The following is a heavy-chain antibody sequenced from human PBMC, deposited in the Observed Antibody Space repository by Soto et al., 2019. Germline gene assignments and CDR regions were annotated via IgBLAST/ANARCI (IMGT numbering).Heavy chain of an antibody. D-gene: IGHD6-13*01. CDR3: AREGIAAAGLFDY. V-gene: IGHV4-59*01. CDR1: GGSISSYY. Sequence: TLSLTCTVSGGSISSYYWSWIRQPPGKGLEWIGYIYYSGSTNYNPSLKSRVTISVDTSKNQFSLKLSSATAADTAVYYCAREGIAAAGLFDYWGQGTLVTVSS. CDR2: IYYSGST. J-gene: IGHJ4*02.